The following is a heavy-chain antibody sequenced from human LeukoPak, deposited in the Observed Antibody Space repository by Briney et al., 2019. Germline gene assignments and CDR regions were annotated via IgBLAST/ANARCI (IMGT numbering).Heavy chain of an antibody. J-gene: IGHJ6*02. CDR1: GGSISSGDYY. CDR3: ARGAVTTLYYYYYYGMDV. Sequence: SETLSLTCTVSGGSISSGDYYWSWIRQPPGKGLEWIGYIYYSGSTYYNPSLKSRVTISVDTSKNQFSLKLSSVTAADTAVYYCARGAVTTLYYYYYYGMDVWGQGTAVTVSS. CDR2: IYYSGST. D-gene: IGHD4-4*01. V-gene: IGHV4-30-4*01.